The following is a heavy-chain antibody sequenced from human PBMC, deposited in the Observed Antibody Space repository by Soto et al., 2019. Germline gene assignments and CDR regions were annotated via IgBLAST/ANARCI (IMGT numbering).Heavy chain of an antibody. J-gene: IGHJ4*02. CDR2: IYYSGST. Sequence: SETLSLTCTVSGGSISSYYWSWIRQPPGKGLEWIGYIYYSGSTNYNPSLKSRVTISVNTSKNQFSLKLSSVTAADTAVYYCARGTGTTRPHFDYWGQGTPVTVSS. CDR1: GGSISSYY. D-gene: IGHD1-1*01. CDR3: ARGTGTTRPHFDY. V-gene: IGHV4-59*01.